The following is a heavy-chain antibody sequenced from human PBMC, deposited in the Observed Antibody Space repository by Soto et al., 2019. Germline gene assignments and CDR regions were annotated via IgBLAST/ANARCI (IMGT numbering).Heavy chain of an antibody. CDR1: GASISSGDYY. D-gene: IGHD2-15*01. V-gene: IGHV4-31*03. J-gene: IGHJ4*02. Sequence: SETLSLTCTVSGASISSGDYYWSWIRQHPGKGLEWIGYIYYSGSTYYNPSLKSRLTISIDTSKNQFSLKLSSVTAADTAVYYCARHVTVVTPYYFDYWGQGTLVTVSS. CDR2: IYYSGST. CDR3: ARHVTVVTPYYFDY.